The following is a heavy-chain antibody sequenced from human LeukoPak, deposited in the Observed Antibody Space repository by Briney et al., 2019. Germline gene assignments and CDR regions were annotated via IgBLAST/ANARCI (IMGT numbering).Heavy chain of an antibody. Sequence: GGSLRLSCAASGFTFSSYAMSWVRQAPGKGLEWVSAISGSGGSTYYADSVKGRFTISRDNSKNTLYLQMNSLRAEDTAVYYCAKDLPYYYGSGSYPDYWGQGTLVTVSS. CDR2: ISGSGGST. CDR3: AKDLPYYYGSGSYPDY. D-gene: IGHD3-10*01. J-gene: IGHJ4*02. V-gene: IGHV3-23*01. CDR1: GFTFSSYA.